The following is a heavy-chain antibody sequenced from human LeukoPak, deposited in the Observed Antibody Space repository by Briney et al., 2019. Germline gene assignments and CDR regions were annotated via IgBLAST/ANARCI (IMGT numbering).Heavy chain of an antibody. J-gene: IGHJ4*02. CDR1: GYTFTGCY. D-gene: IGHD6-13*01. V-gene: IGHV1-8*02. CDR3: VLTAGQFDY. Sequence: ASVKVSCKASGYTFTGCYMHWVRQAPGQGLEWMGWMNPNSGNTGYAQKFQGRVTMTRNTSISTAYMELSSLRSEDTAVYYCVLTAGQFDYWGQGTLVTVSS. CDR2: MNPNSGNT.